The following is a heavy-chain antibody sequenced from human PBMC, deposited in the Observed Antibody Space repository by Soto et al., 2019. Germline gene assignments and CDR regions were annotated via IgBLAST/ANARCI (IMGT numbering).Heavy chain of an antibody. J-gene: IGHJ5*02. V-gene: IGHV3-23*01. CDR3: AKDRGPYCSGGICYPPSWFDP. CDR1: GFTFGNYA. CDR2: ITGIDGRT. D-gene: IGHD2-15*01. Sequence: GGSLRLSCVGSGFTFGNYAMSWVRQAPGKGLEWVSSITGIDGRTYYADSVKGRFTISRDNPKNTLYLQMNNLRAEDTAMFYCAKDRGPYCSGGICYPPSWFDPWGQGTQVTAPQ.